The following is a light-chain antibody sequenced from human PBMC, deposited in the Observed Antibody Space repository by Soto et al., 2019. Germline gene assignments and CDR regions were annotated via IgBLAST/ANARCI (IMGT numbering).Light chain of an antibody. CDR3: SSYTDINLYV. CDR1: SSVIGPYKH. Sequence: QSVLTQPASVSGSPGQSISISCIGTSSVIGPYKHVSWYQQHPGKAPKLVIYDVSSRPSGVSGRFSGSKSGNTASLTISGLQAEDEADYYCSSYTDINLYVFGTGTKVTVL. J-gene: IGLJ1*01. CDR2: DVS. V-gene: IGLV2-14*03.